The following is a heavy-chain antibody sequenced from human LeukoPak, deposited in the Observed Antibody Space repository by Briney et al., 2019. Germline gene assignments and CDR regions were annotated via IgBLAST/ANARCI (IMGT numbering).Heavy chain of an antibody. Sequence: GGSLRLSCAASGFTLSSYAMSWVRQAPGKGLEWVSAISGSGGSTYYADSVKGRFTISRDNSKNTLYLQMNSLRAEDTAVYYCARRRIAVAGTNFDYWGQGTLVTVSS. D-gene: IGHD6-19*01. CDR2: ISGSGGST. CDR3: ARRRIAVAGTNFDY. J-gene: IGHJ4*02. CDR1: GFTLSSYA. V-gene: IGHV3-23*01.